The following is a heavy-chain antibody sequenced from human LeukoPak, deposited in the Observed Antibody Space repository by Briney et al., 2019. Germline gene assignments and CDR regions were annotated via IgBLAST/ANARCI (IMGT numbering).Heavy chain of an antibody. Sequence: GGSLRLSCAASGFTFSSYAMSWVRQAPGKGLEWVSAISGSGDSTYYADSVKGRFTISRDNSKNTLYLQMNSLRAEDTAVYYCARIAAAGSYNWFDPWGQGTLVTVSS. V-gene: IGHV3-23*01. CDR2: ISGSGDST. CDR3: ARIAAAGSYNWFDP. J-gene: IGHJ5*02. CDR1: GFTFSSYA. D-gene: IGHD6-13*01.